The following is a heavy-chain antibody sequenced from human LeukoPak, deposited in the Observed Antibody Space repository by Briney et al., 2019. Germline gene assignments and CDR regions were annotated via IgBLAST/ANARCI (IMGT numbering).Heavy chain of an antibody. Sequence: GGSLRLSCAASGFTFSSYSMNWVRQAPGKGLEWVSSISSSSSYIYYADSVKGRFTISRDNAKNSLYLQMNSLRVEDTAVYYCAREGVGAGVDCWGQGTPVTVSS. CDR1: GFTFSSYS. CDR3: AREGVGAGVDC. J-gene: IGHJ4*02. CDR2: ISSSSSYI. V-gene: IGHV3-21*01. D-gene: IGHD1-26*01.